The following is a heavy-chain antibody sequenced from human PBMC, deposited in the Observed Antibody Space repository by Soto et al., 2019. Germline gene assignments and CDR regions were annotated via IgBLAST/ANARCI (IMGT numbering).Heavy chain of an antibody. CDR2: INHSGTT. V-gene: IGHV4-34*01. CDR3: ARCQVVVVAATDEGKYYFDY. J-gene: IGHJ4*02. Sequence: SETLSLTCAVYGGSFSGYYWSWIRQPPGKGLEWIGEINHSGTTNYNPSLKSRVTISVDTSKNQFSLKLSSVTAADTAVYYCARCQVVVVAATDEGKYYFDYLGQRTLVTVSS. CDR1: GGSFSGYY. D-gene: IGHD2-15*01.